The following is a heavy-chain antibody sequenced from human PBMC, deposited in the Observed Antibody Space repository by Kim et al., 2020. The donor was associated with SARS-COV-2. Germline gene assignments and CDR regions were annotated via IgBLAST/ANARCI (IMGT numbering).Heavy chain of an antibody. D-gene: IGHD2-2*01. Sequence: NPSLKSRVTISIDTAKSQFTLKLSSVTAADTAEYYCARGPAATYYYGMDVWGQGTTVTVSS. CDR3: ARGPAATYYYGMDV. J-gene: IGHJ6*02. V-gene: IGHV4-59*09.